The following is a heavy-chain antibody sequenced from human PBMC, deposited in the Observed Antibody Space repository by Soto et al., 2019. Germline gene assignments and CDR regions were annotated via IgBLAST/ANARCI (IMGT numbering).Heavy chain of an antibody. D-gene: IGHD4-17*01. CDR2: INPSGGNT. Sequence: TSVKVSCEASGYSFTSYYMHWVRQAPGQGLEWMGIINPSGGNTGYAQKFQGRVTMTRNTSISTAYMELSSLRSEDTAVYYCARRRKDYGDYYYGMDVWGQGTTVTVSS. J-gene: IGHJ6*02. V-gene: IGHV1-46*01. CDR1: GYSFTSYY. CDR3: ARRRKDYGDYYYGMDV.